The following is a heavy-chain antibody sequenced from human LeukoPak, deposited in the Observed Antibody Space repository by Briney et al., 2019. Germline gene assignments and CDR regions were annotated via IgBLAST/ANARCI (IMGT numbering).Heavy chain of an antibody. CDR3: AKDSDTYGHRHFDH. J-gene: IGHJ4*02. D-gene: IGHD2-8*01. CDR1: GFTFSSYG. CDR2: IGFDGSKI. Sequence: PGGSLRLSCVASGFTFSSYGMQWVRQAPGKGLEWVAFIGFDGSKIYYADSVKGRFTISRDNSKNTVNLQMNSLRVEDTAVYYCAKDSDTYGHRHFDHWGQGTLVTVSS. V-gene: IGHV3-30*02.